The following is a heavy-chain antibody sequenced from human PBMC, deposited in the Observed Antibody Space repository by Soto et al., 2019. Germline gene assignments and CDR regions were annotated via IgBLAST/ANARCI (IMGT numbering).Heavy chain of an antibody. CDR1: GGSISSYY. CDR3: ARRYSGYDSSDLLKGYYFDY. J-gene: IGHJ4*02. CDR2: IYYSGST. V-gene: IGHV4-59*01. D-gene: IGHD5-12*01. Sequence: SETLSLTCTVSGGSISSYYWSWIRQPPGKGLEWIGYIYYSGSTNYNPSLKSRVTISVDTSKNQFSLKLSSVTAADTAVYYCARRYSGYDSSDLLKGYYFDYWGQGTLVTVSS.